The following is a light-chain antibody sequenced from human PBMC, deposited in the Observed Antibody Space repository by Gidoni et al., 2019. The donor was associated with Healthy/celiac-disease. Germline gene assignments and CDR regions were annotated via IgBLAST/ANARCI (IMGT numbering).Light chain of an antibody. V-gene: IGLV2-8*01. CDR2: EVS. CDR3: SSYAGSNIRYV. J-gene: IGLJ1*01. Sequence: QSALTQPPSASGSPGQSVTISCTGTSSDGGGYNYVSWYQQHPGKAPKLMIYEVSKRPSGVPDRFSGSKSGNTASLTVSGLQAEDEADYYCSSYAGSNIRYVFGTGTKVTVL. CDR1: SSDGGGYNY.